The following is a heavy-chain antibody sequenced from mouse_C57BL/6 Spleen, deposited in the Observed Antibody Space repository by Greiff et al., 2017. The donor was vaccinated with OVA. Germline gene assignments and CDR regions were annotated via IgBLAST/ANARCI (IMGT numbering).Heavy chain of an antibody. Sequence: QVQLQQSGAELVKPGASVKLSCKASGYTFTSYWMQWVKQRPGQGLEWIGEIDPSDSYTNYNQKFKGKATLTVDTSSSTAYMQLSSLTSEDSAVYYCARGAITTVVATDYWGQGTTLTVSS. V-gene: IGHV1-50*01. CDR3: ARGAITTVVATDY. CDR1: GYTFTSYW. D-gene: IGHD1-1*01. J-gene: IGHJ2*01. CDR2: IDPSDSYT.